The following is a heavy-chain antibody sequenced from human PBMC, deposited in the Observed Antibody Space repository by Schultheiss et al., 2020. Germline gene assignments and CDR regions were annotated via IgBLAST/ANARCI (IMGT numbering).Heavy chain of an antibody. D-gene: IGHD1-1*01. CDR2: IYPGDSDT. CDR3: ARHLNEYYFDY. V-gene: IGHV5-51*01. Sequence: GGSLRLSCKGSGYSFTSYWIGWVRQMPGKGLEWMGIIYPGDSDTRYSPSFQVQVTISADKSISTAYLQWSSLKASDTAMYYCARHLNEYYFDYWGQGTLVTGSS. CDR1: GYSFTSYW. J-gene: IGHJ4*02.